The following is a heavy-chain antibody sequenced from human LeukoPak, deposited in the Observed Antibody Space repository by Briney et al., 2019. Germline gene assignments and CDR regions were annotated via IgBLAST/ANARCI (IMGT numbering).Heavy chain of an antibody. CDR3: ARLLTMVRGARDY. J-gene: IGHJ4*02. CDR1: GFTFSNAW. Sequence: GGSLRLSCAASGFTFSNAWMSWVRQAPGKGLEWVSVIYSGGSTYYADSVKGRFTISRDNSKNTLYLQMNSLRAEDTAVYYCARLLTMVRGARDYWGQGTLVTVSS. D-gene: IGHD3-10*01. CDR2: IYSGGST. V-gene: IGHV3-53*01.